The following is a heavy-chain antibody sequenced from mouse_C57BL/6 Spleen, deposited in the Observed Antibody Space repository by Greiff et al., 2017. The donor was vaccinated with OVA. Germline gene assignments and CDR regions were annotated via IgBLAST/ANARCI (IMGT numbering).Heavy chain of an antibody. CDR2: IYPGSGNT. CDR1: GYTFTDYY. CDR3: ARGPDGYYDY. V-gene: IGHV1-76*01. D-gene: IGHD2-3*01. Sequence: VQLQQSGAELVRPGASVKLSCKASGYTFTDYYINWVKQRPGQGLEWIARIYPGSGNTYYNEKFKGKATLTAEKSSSTAYMQLSSLTSEDAAVYCCARGPDGYYDYWGQGTTLTVSS. J-gene: IGHJ2*01.